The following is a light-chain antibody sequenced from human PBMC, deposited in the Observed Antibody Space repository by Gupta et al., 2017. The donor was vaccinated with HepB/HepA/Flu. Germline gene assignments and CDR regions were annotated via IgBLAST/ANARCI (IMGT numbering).Light chain of an antibody. V-gene: IGKV3-11*01. J-gene: IGKJ2*01. Sequence: EIVLTQSPATLSLSPGERATLSCRASQSVDSYLAWYQQKPGQAPRLLIYDASNRATGIPARLSGSGSRTDFTLTISSLEPEDFAVYYCQQHTNWPPYTFGQGTKLEIK. CDR2: DAS. CDR3: QQHTNWPPYT. CDR1: QSVDSY.